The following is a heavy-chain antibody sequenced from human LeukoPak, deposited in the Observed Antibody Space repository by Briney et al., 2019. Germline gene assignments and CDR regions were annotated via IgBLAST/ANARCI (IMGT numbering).Heavy chain of an antibody. J-gene: IGHJ4*02. V-gene: IGHV1-18*01. Sequence: RASVKVSCKASGYTFTSYGISWVRQAPGQGLEWMGWISAYNGNTNYAQKLQGRVTMTTDTSTSTAYMELRSLRSDDTAVYYCATLKFTAYSTGFDYWGQGTLVTVSS. CDR3: ATLKFTAYSTGFDY. CDR2: ISAYNGNT. CDR1: GYTFTSYG. D-gene: IGHD6-25*01.